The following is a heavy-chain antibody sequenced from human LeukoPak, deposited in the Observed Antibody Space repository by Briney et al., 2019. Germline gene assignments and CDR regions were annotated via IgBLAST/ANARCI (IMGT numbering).Heavy chain of an antibody. Sequence: GGSLRLSCAASQFTFSIYAMGWVRQAPGKGLEWVSIISVTGVSTYYADSVKGRFTISRDNSKNMLYLQMNSLRAEDTALYYCAKDLHSSASCYWGQGALVTVSS. J-gene: IGHJ4*02. CDR3: AKDLHSSASCY. V-gene: IGHV3-23*01. CDR1: QFTFSIYA. D-gene: IGHD3-22*01. CDR2: ISVTGVST.